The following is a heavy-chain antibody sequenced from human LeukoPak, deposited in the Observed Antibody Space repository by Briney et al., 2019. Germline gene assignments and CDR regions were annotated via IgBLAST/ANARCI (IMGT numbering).Heavy chain of an antibody. J-gene: IGHJ4*02. D-gene: IGHD6-6*01. CDR2: ISSSSSYI. CDR1: GFTFSSYS. V-gene: IGHV3-21*01. CDR3: ARDRSGPLVRGAYFDY. Sequence: GGSLRLSCAASGFTFSSYSMNWVRQAPGKGLEWVSSISSSSSYIYYADSVKGRFTISRDNAKNSLYLQMNSLRAEDTAVYYCARDRSGPLVRGAYFDYWGQGTLVTVSS.